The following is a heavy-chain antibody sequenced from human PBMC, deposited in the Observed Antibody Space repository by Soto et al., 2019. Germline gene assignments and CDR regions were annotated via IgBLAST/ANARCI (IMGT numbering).Heavy chain of an antibody. J-gene: IGHJ4*02. CDR3: VRVVAIHGSPDH. CDR1: GGTFSSYA. Sequence: QVQLVHSGAEVRQPASSVKVSCKTSGGTFSSYAISWVQQAPGQGLEWMGGIVPIVDTSTYAQKYQGRFTITGDESTSPDYLGMSMLGSDETAVYYCVRVVAIHGSPDHLGQGTLVTVSS. D-gene: IGHD2-15*01. CDR2: IVPIVDTS. V-gene: IGHV1-69*12.